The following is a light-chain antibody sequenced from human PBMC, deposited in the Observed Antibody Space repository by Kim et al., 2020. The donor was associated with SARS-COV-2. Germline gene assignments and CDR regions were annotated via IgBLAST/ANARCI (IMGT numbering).Light chain of an antibody. Sequence: AVGNTVKITGQGDSLRNYYASWYQQMPGQAPVLVIYGKNQRPSGVPDRFSGSSSGNTASLTITGAQAEDEAAYYCNSRDSSGNHLVFGGGTQLTVL. J-gene: IGLJ2*01. CDR3: NSRDSSGNHLV. V-gene: IGLV3-19*01. CDR2: GKN. CDR1: SLRNYY.